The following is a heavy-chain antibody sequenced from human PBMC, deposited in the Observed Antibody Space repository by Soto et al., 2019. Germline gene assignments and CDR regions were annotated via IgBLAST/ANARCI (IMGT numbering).Heavy chain of an antibody. D-gene: IGHD3-10*01. CDR3: TTAGLLSRAYYYGSGTNAFDI. J-gene: IGHJ3*02. Sequence: GGSLRLSCAASGFTFSNAWMSWVRQAPGKGLEWVGRIKSKTDGGTTDYAAPVKGRFTISRDDSKYTLYLQMNSLKTEDTAVYYCTTAGLLSRAYYYGSGTNAFDIWGQGTMVTVSS. CDR2: IKSKTDGGTT. CDR1: GFTFSNAW. V-gene: IGHV3-15*01.